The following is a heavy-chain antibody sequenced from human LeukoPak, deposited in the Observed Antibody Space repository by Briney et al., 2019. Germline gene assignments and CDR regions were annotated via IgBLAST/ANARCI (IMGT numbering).Heavy chain of an antibody. Sequence: ASVRVSCKTSGYSFTDYYMHWVRQAPGQGLEWMGWINPNSGGTNSAQKFQGRVTMTRDTSITTVYMEVNWLTSDDTAIYYCARADRLHGGPYLIGPWGLGTLVTVSS. V-gene: IGHV1-2*02. D-gene: IGHD2-21*01. J-gene: IGHJ5*02. CDR2: INPNSGGT. CDR1: GYSFTDYY. CDR3: ARADRLHGGPYLIGP.